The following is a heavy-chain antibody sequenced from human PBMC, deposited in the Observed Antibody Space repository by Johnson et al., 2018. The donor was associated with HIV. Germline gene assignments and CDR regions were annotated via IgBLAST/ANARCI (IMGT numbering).Heavy chain of an antibody. CDR2: IYSGGTT. V-gene: IGHV3-66*01. D-gene: IGHD3-22*01. CDR3: ARDRGYWDAFDI. Sequence: VQLVESGGDLVQPGGSLRLSCAASGFTFSSYWMGWVRQAPGKGLEWVSVIYSGGTTYHADSVKGRFSISRDNAKQSLYLQMNSLRAEDTAVYYCARDRGYWDAFDIWGQGTMVTVSS. J-gene: IGHJ3*02. CDR1: GFTFSSYW.